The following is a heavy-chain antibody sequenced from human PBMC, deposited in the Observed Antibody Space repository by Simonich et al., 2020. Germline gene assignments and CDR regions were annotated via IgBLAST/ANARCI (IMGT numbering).Heavy chain of an antibody. CDR3: ARLTATGYYFDY. CDR2: IHSGGST. V-gene: IGHV3-53*01. D-gene: IGHD1-1*01. Sequence: EVQLVDSGGGLIQPGGSLRLSCAASGFTASSNYISWVRQAPGKGLEWVSVIHSGGSTYSADSVKGRFTISRDNSKNTLYLQINSLRAEDTAVYYCARLTATGYYFDYWGQGTLVTVSS. J-gene: IGHJ4*02. CDR1: GFTASSNY.